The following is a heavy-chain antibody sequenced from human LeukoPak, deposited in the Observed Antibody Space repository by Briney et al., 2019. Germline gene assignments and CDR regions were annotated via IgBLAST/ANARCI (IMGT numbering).Heavy chain of an antibody. CDR3: ARDRNTAISVFDY. Sequence: ASVKVSCKASGYTFTGYYMHWVRQAPGQGLEWMGWINPNSGGTNYAQKFQGWVTMTRDTSISTAYMELSRLRSDDTAVYYCARDRNTAISVFDYWGLGTLVTVSS. CDR1: GYTFTGYY. CDR2: INPNSGGT. J-gene: IGHJ4*02. D-gene: IGHD5-18*01. V-gene: IGHV1-2*04.